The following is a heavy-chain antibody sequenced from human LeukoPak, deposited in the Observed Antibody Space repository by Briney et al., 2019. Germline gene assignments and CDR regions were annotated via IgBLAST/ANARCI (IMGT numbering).Heavy chain of an antibody. Sequence: PSETLSLTRTVSDGSISSYYWSWIRQPPGKGLEWIGYISYSGYTNYNPSLKSRVTISPDTSKNRFSLDLSSVTAADTAVYYCARRSPYCGSDCYVFDYWGQGTLVTVSS. CDR2: ISYSGYT. D-gene: IGHD2-21*02. J-gene: IGHJ4*02. CDR3: ARRSPYCGSDCYVFDY. V-gene: IGHV4-59*08. CDR1: DGSISSYY.